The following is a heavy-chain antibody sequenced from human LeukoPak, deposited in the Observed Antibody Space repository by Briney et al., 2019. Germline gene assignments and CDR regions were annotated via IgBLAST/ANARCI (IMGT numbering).Heavy chain of an antibody. CDR2: ISGSGGST. Sequence: GGSLRLSCTASGFTVSSNYMTWVRQAPGKGLEWVSAISGSGGSTYYADSVKGRFTISRDNSKNTLYLQMNSLRAEDTAVYYCAKAIRFTYSSGNQDYWGQGTLVTVSS. CDR3: AKAIRFTYSSGNQDY. CDR1: GFTVSSNY. D-gene: IGHD6-19*01. V-gene: IGHV3-23*01. J-gene: IGHJ4*02.